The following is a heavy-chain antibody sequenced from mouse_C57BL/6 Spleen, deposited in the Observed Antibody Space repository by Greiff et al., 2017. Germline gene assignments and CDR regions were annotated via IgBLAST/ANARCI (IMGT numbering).Heavy chain of an antibody. Sequence: DVKLVESGGGLVKPGGSLKLSCAASGFTFSSYAVSWVRQTPEKRLEWVATISDGGSYTYYPDNVKGRFTISRDNAKNNLYLQMSHLKSEDTAMYYCARDSNYAWFAYWGQGTLVTVSA. J-gene: IGHJ3*01. CDR2: ISDGGSYT. V-gene: IGHV5-4*01. CDR1: GFTFSSYA. CDR3: ARDSNYAWFAY. D-gene: IGHD2-5*01.